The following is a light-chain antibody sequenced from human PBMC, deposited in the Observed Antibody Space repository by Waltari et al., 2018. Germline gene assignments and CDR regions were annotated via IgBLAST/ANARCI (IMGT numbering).Light chain of an antibody. CDR2: EVS. CDR1: SSYVGGYHS. J-gene: IGLJ1*01. CDR3: SSYAGSNNYV. V-gene: IGLV2-8*01. Sequence: QSALTQPPSASGSPGQSVTISCTGTSSYVGGYHSVSRYQQHPGKAPKLMIYEVSKRPSGVPDRFSGSKSGNTASLTVSGLQAEDEADYYCSSYAGSNNYVFGTGTKVTVL.